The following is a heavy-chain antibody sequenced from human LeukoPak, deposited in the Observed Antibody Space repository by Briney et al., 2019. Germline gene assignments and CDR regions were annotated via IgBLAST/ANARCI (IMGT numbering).Heavy chain of an antibody. CDR3: ARVVDYSNHFDF. CDR1: GFTLCDYY. J-gene: IGHJ4*02. D-gene: IGHD4-11*01. V-gene: IGHV3-11*04. CDR2: ISNSGITI. Sequence: GRSLRLSCAASGFTLCDYYMSWIRQAPGQGREWVSYISNSGITIYYADSAKGRFTISRDNAKNSLYLQMSSVRAEVTAVYYCARVVDYSNHFDFWAQGTLVSVFS.